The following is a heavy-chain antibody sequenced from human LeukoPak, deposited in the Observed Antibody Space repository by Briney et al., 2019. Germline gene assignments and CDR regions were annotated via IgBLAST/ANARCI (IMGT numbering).Heavy chain of an antibody. V-gene: IGHV3-30*01. Sequence: GGSLRLSCAASGFTFSSYAMHWVRQAPGKGLEWVAVISYDGSNKYYADSVKGRFTISRDNSKNTLYLQMNSLRAEDTAVYYCARGWYYYDSSGYYPDYWSQGTLVTVSS. D-gene: IGHD3-22*01. J-gene: IGHJ4*02. CDR3: ARGWYYYDSSGYYPDY. CDR1: GFTFSSYA. CDR2: ISYDGSNK.